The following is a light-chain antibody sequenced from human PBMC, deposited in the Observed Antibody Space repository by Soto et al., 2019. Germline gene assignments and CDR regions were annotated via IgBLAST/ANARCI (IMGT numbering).Light chain of an antibody. V-gene: IGLV2-23*01. CDR1: SSDVGSYNL. CDR2: EGS. J-gene: IGLJ2*01. Sequence: QSVLAQPASVSGSPGQSITISCTGTSSDVGSYNLVSWYQQHPGKAPKLMIYEGSKRPSGVSNRFSGSKSGNTASLTISGLKAEDEADYYCCSYAGTLVFGGGTKATVL. CDR3: CSYAGTLV.